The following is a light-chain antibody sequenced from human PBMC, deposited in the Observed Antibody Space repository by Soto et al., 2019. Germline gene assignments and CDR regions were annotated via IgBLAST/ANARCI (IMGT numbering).Light chain of an antibody. J-gene: IGKJ4*01. Sequence: EIVMTQSPATLSVSPGERATLSCRPSQSVADKLAWYQQKPGQAPRLLIYGASTRATGIPARFSGSGSGTKFTLTISSLQTEDFAIYYCQQYNNWPLTLGGGTKVDIK. CDR2: GAS. CDR3: QQYNNWPLT. CDR1: QSVADK. V-gene: IGKV3-15*01.